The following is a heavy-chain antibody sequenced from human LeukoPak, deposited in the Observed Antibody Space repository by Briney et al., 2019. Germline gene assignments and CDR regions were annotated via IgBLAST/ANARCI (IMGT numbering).Heavy chain of an antibody. V-gene: IGHV3-33*08. J-gene: IGHJ6*02. D-gene: IGHD4-23*01. CDR1: GFTFSAYS. Sequence: GGSLRLSCAASGFTFSAYSIHWVRQAPGKGLEWVAGNNQYNVESVKGRFTISRDSSKNTVYLQMNSLAVEDTAVYYCARDPPRVRNSWGDGFDVWGQGTTVTVSS. CDR2: NNQ. CDR3: ARDPPRVRNSWGDGFDV.